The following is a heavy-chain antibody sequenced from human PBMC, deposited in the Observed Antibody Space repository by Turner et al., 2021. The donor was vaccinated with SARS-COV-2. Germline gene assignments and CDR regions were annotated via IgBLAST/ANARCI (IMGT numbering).Heavy chain of an antibody. J-gene: IGHJ4*02. V-gene: IGHV3-23*01. CDR2: ISIGGGTT. Sequence: EVQLLESGGGLVQPGGSLRLSCAASGFTFSSYAMNWVRQAPGKGLEWVSAISIGGGTTYYADSVKGRFTISRDDPKNTLYLQMNSLRAEDTALYYYAKVGNLGGQGTLVTVSS. CDR3: AKVGNL. CDR1: GFTFSSYA. D-gene: IGHD1-7*01.